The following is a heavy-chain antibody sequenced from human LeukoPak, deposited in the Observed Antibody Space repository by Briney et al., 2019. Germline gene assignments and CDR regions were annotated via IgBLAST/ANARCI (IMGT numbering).Heavy chain of an antibody. V-gene: IGHV4-38-2*01. D-gene: IGHD3-3*01. CDR2: IYHSGST. CDR3: ARRSYYDFWSGYYFDY. Sequence: SETLSLTCAVSGYSISSGYYWGWIRQPPGKGLEWIGSIYHSGSTYYNPSLKSRVTISVDTAKNQFSLKLSSVTAADTAVYYCARRSYYDFWSGYYFDYWGQGTLVTVSS. CDR1: GYSISSGYY. J-gene: IGHJ4*02.